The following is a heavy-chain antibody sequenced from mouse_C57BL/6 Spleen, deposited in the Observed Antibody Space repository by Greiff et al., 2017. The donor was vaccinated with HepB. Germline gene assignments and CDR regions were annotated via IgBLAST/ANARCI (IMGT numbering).Heavy chain of an antibody. Sequence: QVQLQQSGAELVRPGSSVKLSCKASGYTFTSYWMHWVKQRPIQGLEWIGNIDPSDSETHYNQKFKDKATLTVDKSSSTAYMQLSSLTSEDSAVYYCARIYYDYDVGDGYAMDYWGQGTSVTVSS. D-gene: IGHD2-4*01. CDR1: GYTFTSYW. CDR3: ARIYYDYDVGDGYAMDY. J-gene: IGHJ4*01. V-gene: IGHV1-52*01. CDR2: IDPSDSET.